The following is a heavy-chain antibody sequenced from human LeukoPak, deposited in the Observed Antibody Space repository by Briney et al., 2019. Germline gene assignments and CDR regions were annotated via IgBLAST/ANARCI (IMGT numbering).Heavy chain of an antibody. V-gene: IGHV1-69*04. D-gene: IGHD3-22*01. CDR3: ARDHEAYYDSSGYYYY. J-gene: IGHJ4*02. CDR1: GGTFSSYA. CDR2: IIPILGIA. Sequence: SVKVSCKASGGTFSSYAISWVRQAPGQGLEWMGRIIPILGIANYAQKFQGGVTITADKSTSTAYMELSSLRSEDTAVYYCARDHEAYYDSSGYYYYWGQGTLVTVSS.